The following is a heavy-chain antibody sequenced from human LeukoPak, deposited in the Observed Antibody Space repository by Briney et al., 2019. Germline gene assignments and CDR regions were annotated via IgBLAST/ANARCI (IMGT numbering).Heavy chain of an antibody. CDR2: FSGSGAGT. V-gene: IGHV3-23*01. CDR1: GFTFSSYS. D-gene: IGHD6-13*01. Sequence: PGGSLRLSCAASGFTFSSYSMNWVRQAPGKGLEWVSAFSGSGAGTYSADSVKGRFTVSRDNSKNTLYLQMNNLRAEDTAVYYCATQYGSSWRDYFDYWGQGTLVTVSS. CDR3: ATQYGSSWRDYFDY. J-gene: IGHJ4*02.